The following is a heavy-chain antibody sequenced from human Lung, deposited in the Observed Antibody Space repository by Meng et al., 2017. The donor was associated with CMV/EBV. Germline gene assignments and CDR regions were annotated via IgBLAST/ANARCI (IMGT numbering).Heavy chain of an antibody. CDR2: IRYDGNNK. D-gene: IGHD6-19*01. J-gene: IGHJ4*02. CDR1: GFTFSIYG. Sequence: PXAASGFTFSIYGMHWVRQAPGKGLEWVAFIRYDGNNKYYGDSVKGRFTISRDNCKNTLYLQMNRLRPDDTAVYYCASYTQPWYNSGSWGQGTLVXVSS. CDR3: ASYTQPWYNSGS. V-gene: IGHV3-30*02.